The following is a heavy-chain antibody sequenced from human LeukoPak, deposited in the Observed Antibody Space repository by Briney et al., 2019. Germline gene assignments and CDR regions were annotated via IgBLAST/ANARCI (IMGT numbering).Heavy chain of an antibody. CDR2: IWYDGSNK. CDR3: ARAYCDY. J-gene: IGHJ4*02. V-gene: IGHV3-33*01. CDR1: GFTFSSYG. Sequence: GGSLRLSCAASGFTFSSYGMHWVRQAPGKGLEWVAVIWYDGSNKYYADSVKGRFTISRDNAKNSLYLQMNSLRAEDTAVYYCARAYCDYWGQGTLVTVSS.